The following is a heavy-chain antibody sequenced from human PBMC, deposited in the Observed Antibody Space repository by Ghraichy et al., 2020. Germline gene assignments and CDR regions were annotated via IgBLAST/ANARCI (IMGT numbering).Heavy chain of an antibody. Sequence: GGSLRLSCAASGFTFSSYSMNWVRQAPGKGLEWVSSISSSSYIYYADSVKGRFTISRDNAKNSLYLQMNSLRAEDTAVYYCARDPQPYYYDSSGYYYEDYWGQGTLVTVSS. D-gene: IGHD3-22*01. CDR3: ARDPQPYYYDSSGYYYEDY. J-gene: IGHJ4*02. CDR1: GFTFSSYS. V-gene: IGHV3-21*01. CDR2: ISSSSYI.